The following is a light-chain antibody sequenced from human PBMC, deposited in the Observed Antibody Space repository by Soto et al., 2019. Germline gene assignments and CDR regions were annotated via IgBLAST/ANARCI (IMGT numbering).Light chain of an antibody. Sequence: EIVLTQSPGTLSLSPGERATLSCRASQSVSSGFVAWYQQKPGQAPRLLIYAASSRAAGIADRFRGSGSGRDFTLTISRLDPEDFAMYYCLLYFSPDRYTFGPGTKVQIK. CDR3: LLYFSPDRYT. V-gene: IGKV3-20*01. J-gene: IGKJ2*01. CDR1: QSVSSGF. CDR2: AAS.